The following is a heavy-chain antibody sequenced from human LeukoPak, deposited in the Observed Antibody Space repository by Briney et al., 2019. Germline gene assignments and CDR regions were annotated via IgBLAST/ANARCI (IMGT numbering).Heavy chain of an antibody. CDR1: GGSISSGGYY. V-gene: IGHV4-31*03. CDR3: ARPTVTTLVGGAFDI. J-gene: IGHJ3*02. Sequence: TLSLTCTVSGGSISSGGYYWSWIRQHPGKGLEWIGYIYYSGSTYYNPSLKSRVTISVDTSKNQFSLKLSSVTAADTAVYYCARPTVTTLVGGAFDIWGQGTMVTVSS. CDR2: IYYSGST. D-gene: IGHD4-17*01.